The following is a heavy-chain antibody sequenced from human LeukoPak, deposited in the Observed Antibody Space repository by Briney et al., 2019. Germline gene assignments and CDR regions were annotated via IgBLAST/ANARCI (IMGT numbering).Heavy chain of an antibody. Sequence: GGSLRLFCAASGFTFDDYAMHCVRQAPGKGLEWVSGISWNSGSIGYADSVKGRFTISRDNAKNSLYLQMNSLRAEDTALYYCAKSGGGELSLYAIDYWGQGTLVTVSS. CDR2: ISWNSGSI. J-gene: IGHJ4*02. CDR1: GFTFDDYA. CDR3: AKSGGGELSLYAIDY. D-gene: IGHD3-16*02. V-gene: IGHV3-9*01.